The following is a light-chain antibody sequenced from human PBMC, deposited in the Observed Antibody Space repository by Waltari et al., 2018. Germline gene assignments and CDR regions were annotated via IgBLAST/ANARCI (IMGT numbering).Light chain of an antibody. Sequence: DIHMSQSPSSLPASVRHKVTITCRDSKVISNALVWYQQKPGKAPKLLNSAASNLQSGVPSRFSGSGSGADFTLTISSLQPEDFAVYFCQQHNNYPRTFGQGTKVEIK. J-gene: IGKJ1*01. CDR3: QQHNNYPRT. CDR2: AAS. V-gene: IGKV1-17*01. CDR1: KVISNA.